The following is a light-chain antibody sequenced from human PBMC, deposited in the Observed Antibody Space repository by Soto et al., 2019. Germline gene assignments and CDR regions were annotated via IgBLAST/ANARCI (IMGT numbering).Light chain of an antibody. Sequence: QPVLTQPPSASASLGASVKLTCTLSRGHNSYAIAWHQQQPEKRPRYLMKLNSDGSHSKGDGIPDRFSGSSSGAERYLTISSLQSEDEADYYCQTWSTDIRVFGGGTKLTVL. CDR2: LNSDGSH. V-gene: IGLV4-69*01. J-gene: IGLJ3*02. CDR1: RGHNSYA. CDR3: QTWSTDIRV.